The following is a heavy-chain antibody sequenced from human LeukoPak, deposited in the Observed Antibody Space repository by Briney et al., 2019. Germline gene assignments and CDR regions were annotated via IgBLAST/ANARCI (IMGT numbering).Heavy chain of an antibody. V-gene: IGHV3-21*01. CDR1: GFTFSSYS. Sequence: GGSLRLSCAASGFTFSSYSMNWVRQAPGKGLEWVSSISSSSSYIYYADSVKGRFTISRDNAKNSLYLQMNSLRAEDTAVYYCARDGLPPGRYYYMDVWGKGTTVTVSS. J-gene: IGHJ6*03. CDR3: ARDGLPPGRYYYMDV. D-gene: IGHD1-14*01. CDR2: ISSSSSYI.